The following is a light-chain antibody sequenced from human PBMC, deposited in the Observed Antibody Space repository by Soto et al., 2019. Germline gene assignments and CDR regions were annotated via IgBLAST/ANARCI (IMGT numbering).Light chain of an antibody. CDR2: WAS. V-gene: IGKV4-1*01. CDR3: QQYYSTPWT. Sequence: DIVMTQSPDSLAVSLGERATINCRSSQSVLYSSNNENYLAWYQQKPGQPPKLLLFWASTRESGVPDRFSGSGSGTDFTLSISSLQAEDVAVYYCQQYYSTPWTFGQGTKLEIK. CDR1: QSVLYSSNNENY. J-gene: IGKJ2*02.